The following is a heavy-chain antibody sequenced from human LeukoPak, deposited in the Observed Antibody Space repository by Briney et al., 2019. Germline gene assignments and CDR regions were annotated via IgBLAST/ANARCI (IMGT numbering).Heavy chain of an antibody. CDR2: ISDSGGST. Sequence: GGSLRLSCAASGFSFSNYWMSWVRQAPGKGLEWVSAISDSGGSTYYADSVKGRFTISRDNSKNTLYLQMNSLRAEDTAVYHCAKDTHDYGNYNWLDPWGQGTLVTVSS. J-gene: IGHJ5*02. V-gene: IGHV3-23*01. D-gene: IGHD4-11*01. CDR3: AKDTHDYGNYNWLDP. CDR1: GFSFSNYW.